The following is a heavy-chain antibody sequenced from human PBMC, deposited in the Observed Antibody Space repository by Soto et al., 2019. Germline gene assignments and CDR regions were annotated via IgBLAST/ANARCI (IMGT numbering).Heavy chain of an antibody. Sequence: QVQLVESGGGVVQPGRSLRLSCAASGFTLSNNGMHWVRQAPGKGLEWVAVISRDGNTKFYAVSVKGRFAISKDNSENTLYLQMNSLRLEDTAVYFCARELASGNWGQGTLVTVSS. CDR2: ISRDGNTK. J-gene: IGHJ4*02. D-gene: IGHD3-10*01. CDR1: GFTLSNNG. V-gene: IGHV3-30*03. CDR3: ARELASGN.